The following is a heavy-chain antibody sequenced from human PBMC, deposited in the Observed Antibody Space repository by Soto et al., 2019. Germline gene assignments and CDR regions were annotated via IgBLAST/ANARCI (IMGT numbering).Heavy chain of an antibody. Sequence: QVQLVESGGGVVQPGRSLRLSCAASGFTFSSYGMHWVRQAPCKGLEWVAVISYGGSNKYEADSVNGRFTISRDNSKNTLYLQMNHLRAEDTAVYYCAKDNCISTSCYRLYNWFDPWGQGTLVTVSA. D-gene: IGHD2-2*01. CDR2: ISYGGSNK. V-gene: IGHV3-30*18. J-gene: IGHJ5*02. CDR1: GFTFSSYG. CDR3: AKDNCISTSCYRLYNWFDP.